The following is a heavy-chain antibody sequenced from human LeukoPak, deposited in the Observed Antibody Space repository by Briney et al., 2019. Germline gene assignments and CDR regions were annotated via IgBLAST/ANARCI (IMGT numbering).Heavy chain of an antibody. J-gene: IGHJ4*02. CDR3: ATLQAGYSYGYFDY. Sequence: ASVKVSCKASGYTFTSYAMNWVRQAPGQGLEWMGWINTNTGNPTYAQGFTGRFVFSLDTSVSTAYLQISSLKAEDTAVHYCATLQAGYSYGYFDYWGQGTLVTVSS. D-gene: IGHD5-18*01. CDR2: INTNTGNP. V-gene: IGHV7-4-1*02. CDR1: GYTFTSYA.